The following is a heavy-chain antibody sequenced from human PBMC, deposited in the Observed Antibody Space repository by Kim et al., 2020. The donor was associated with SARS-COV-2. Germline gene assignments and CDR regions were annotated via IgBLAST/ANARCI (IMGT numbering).Heavy chain of an antibody. V-gene: IGHV4-34*01. CDR1: GGSFSGYY. CDR3: ARRVAYYFDY. CDR2: INHSGST. J-gene: IGHJ4*02. Sequence: SETLSLTCAVYGGSFSGYYWSWIRQPPGKGLEWIGEINHSGSTNYNPSLKSRVTISVDTSKNQFSLKLSSVTAADTAVYYCARRVAYYFDYWGQGTLVTVSS. D-gene: IGHD2-15*01.